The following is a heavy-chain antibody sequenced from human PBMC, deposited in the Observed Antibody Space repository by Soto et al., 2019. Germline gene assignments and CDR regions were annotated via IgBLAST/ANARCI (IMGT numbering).Heavy chain of an antibody. D-gene: IGHD3-10*01. CDR2: IATYNNNK. Sequence: HLVQSGPEVKRPGASITVSCKTSGDTFANFGLSWVRQAPGQGLEWMGWIATYNNNKNYAQKFQGRLTLTTDTSTSTAYMELESLGYDDTAVYYCARVVRGVVTWFDPWGQGTLVTVSS. J-gene: IGHJ5*02. CDR3: ARVVRGVVTWFDP. V-gene: IGHV1-18*01. CDR1: GDTFANFG.